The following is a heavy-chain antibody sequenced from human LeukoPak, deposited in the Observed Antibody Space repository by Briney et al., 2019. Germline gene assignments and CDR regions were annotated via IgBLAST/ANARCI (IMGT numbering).Heavy chain of an antibody. CDR3: ARDRLLEDRDYSYYYYMDV. J-gene: IGHJ6*03. CDR1: GFTFSSYG. Sequence: GGSLRLSCAASGFTFSSYGMHWVRQAPGKGLEWVAVISYDGSNKYYADSVKGRFTISRDNSKNTLYLQMNSLRAEDTAVYHCARDRLLEDRDYSYYYYMDVWGKGTTVTVSS. D-gene: IGHD1-1*01. CDR2: ISYDGSNK. V-gene: IGHV3-30*03.